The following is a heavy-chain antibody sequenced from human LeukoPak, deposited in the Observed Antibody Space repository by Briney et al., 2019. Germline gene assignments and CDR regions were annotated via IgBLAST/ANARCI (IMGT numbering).Heavy chain of an antibody. D-gene: IGHD6-13*01. V-gene: IGHV3-48*02. CDR2: ISSSSSTI. CDR3: VSGGIAATGTVY. CDR1: GFTLSSYN. Sequence: GGSLRLSCGASGFTLSSYNMNWVRQAPGKGLEWVSYISSSSSTIYYTDSVKGRSTISRDNAQNSLFLQMNSLRDEDTAMYYCVSGGIAATGTVYWGQGTLVTVSS. J-gene: IGHJ4*02.